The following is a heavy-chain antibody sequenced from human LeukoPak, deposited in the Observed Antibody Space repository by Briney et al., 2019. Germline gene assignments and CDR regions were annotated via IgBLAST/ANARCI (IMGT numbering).Heavy chain of an antibody. J-gene: IGHJ4*02. D-gene: IGHD6-6*01. Sequence: GGSLRLSCAASGFTFSSYAMSWVRQAPGEGLEWVSAISGSGGSTYYADSVKGRFTIYRDNSKNTLYLQMNSLRAEDTAVYYCAKGQDGGTAARTDYWGQGTLVTVSS. V-gene: IGHV3-23*01. CDR3: AKGQDGGTAARTDY. CDR2: ISGSGGST. CDR1: GFTFSSYA.